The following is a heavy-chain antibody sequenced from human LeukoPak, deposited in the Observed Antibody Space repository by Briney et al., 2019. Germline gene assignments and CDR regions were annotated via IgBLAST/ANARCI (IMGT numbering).Heavy chain of an antibody. CDR1: GGSTSSYY. CDR3: ARQGDSGRSYDY. V-gene: IGHV4-59*08. CDR2: IYYSGST. J-gene: IGHJ4*02. D-gene: IGHD3-22*01. Sequence: SETLSLTCTVSGGSTSSYYWSWIRQPPGKGLDWIGHIYYSGSTNYNPSLKSRVTISLDTSKNQFSLNLRSVTAADTAVYFCARQGDSGRSYDYWGQGTLVTVSS.